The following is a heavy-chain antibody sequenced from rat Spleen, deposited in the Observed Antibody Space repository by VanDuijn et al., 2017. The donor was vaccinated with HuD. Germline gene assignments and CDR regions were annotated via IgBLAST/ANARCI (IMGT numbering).Heavy chain of an antibody. CDR2: MWSDGDT. CDR1: GFSLTSYH. V-gene: IGHV2-32*01. Sequence: QVQLKESGPGLVQPSQTLSLTCTVSGFSLTSYHVHWVRQPPGKGLEWMGVMWSDGDTSYNSALKSRLSFSRDTSKSQVFLKMNKPETEDTAMYFWARYTTDDVVPYWGQGTLVTVAS. J-gene: IGHJ3*01. D-gene: IGHD1-6*01. CDR3: ARYTTDDVVPY.